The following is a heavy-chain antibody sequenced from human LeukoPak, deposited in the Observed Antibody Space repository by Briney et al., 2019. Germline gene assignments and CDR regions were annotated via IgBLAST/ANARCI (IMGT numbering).Heavy chain of an antibody. J-gene: IGHJ4*02. CDR2: ISGSGGST. V-gene: IGHV3-23*01. Sequence: GGSLRLSCAASGFTLSSYAMSWVRQAPGKGLEWVSAISGSGGSTYYADSVKGRFTISRDNSKNTLYLQMNSLRAEDTAVYYCARQWLVLFYFDYWGQGTLVTVSS. CDR3: ARQWLVLFYFDY. D-gene: IGHD6-19*01. CDR1: GFTLSSYA.